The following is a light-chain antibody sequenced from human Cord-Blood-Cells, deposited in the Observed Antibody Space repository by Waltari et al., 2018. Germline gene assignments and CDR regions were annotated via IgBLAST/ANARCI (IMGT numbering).Light chain of an antibody. CDR2: DAS. J-gene: IGKJ4*01. V-gene: IGKV1-5*01. CDR3: QQYNSYLT. Sequence: DIQMTQSPSTLSASVGDRATITCRSSQSIRSWLAWYQQKPGKAPKLLIYDASSLESGVPSRFSVSGSGTEFTLTISSLQPDDFATYYCQQYNSYLTFGGGTKVEIK. CDR1: QSIRSW.